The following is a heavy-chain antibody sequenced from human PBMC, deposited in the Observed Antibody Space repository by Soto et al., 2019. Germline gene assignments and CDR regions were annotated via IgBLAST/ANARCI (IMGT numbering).Heavy chain of an antibody. Sequence: SVKVSCKASGYTFTSYAMHWVRQAPGQRLEWMGWINAGNGNTKYSQEFQGRVTITRDTSASTAYMELSSLRSEDTAVYYCARDHGNYYYYYMDVWGKGTTVTVSS. CDR1: GYTFTSYA. J-gene: IGHJ6*03. CDR3: ARDHGNYYYYYMDV. D-gene: IGHD4-17*01. V-gene: IGHV1-3*01. CDR2: INAGNGNT.